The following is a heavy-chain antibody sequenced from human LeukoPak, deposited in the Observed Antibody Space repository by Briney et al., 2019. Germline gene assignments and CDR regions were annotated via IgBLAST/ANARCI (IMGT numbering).Heavy chain of an antibody. CDR1: GFDFGAHE. J-gene: IGHJ4*02. V-gene: IGHV3-48*03. D-gene: IGHD3-22*01. Sequence: GGSLRLSCAASGFDFGAHEMNWVRQAPGKGLEWVAYFAGSDTTKYYADSVRGRFTISRDNAKNSLYLQMNSLRAEDTALYYCTTLGYHLDSWGQGTLVTVSS. CDR2: FAGSDTTK. CDR3: TTLGYHLDS.